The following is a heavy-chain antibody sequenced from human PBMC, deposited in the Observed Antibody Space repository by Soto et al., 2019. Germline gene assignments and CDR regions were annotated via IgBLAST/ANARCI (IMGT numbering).Heavy chain of an antibody. CDR3: ARVGRRAAAGRYYFDY. CDR1: GGTFSSYG. CDR2: IIPIFGTA. D-gene: IGHD6-13*01. Sequence: QVQLVQSGAEVKKPGSSVKVSCKASGGTFSSYGISWVRQAPGQGLEWMGGIIPIFGTANYGQKFQGRVTITADESPSTAYMELSSLRSEDTAVYYCARVGRRAAAGRYYFDYWGQGTLVTVSS. J-gene: IGHJ4*02. V-gene: IGHV1-69*01.